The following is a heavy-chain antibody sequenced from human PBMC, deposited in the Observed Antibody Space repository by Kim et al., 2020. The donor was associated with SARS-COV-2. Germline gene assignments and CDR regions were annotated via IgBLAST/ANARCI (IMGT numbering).Heavy chain of an antibody. V-gene: IGHV3-23*01. CDR1: GFTFSSYA. D-gene: IGHD6-13*01. J-gene: IGHJ4*02. CDR2: ISGSGGST. Sequence: GGSLRLSCAASGFTFSSYAMSWVRQAPGKGLEWVSAISGSGGSTYYADSVKGRFTISRDNSKNTLYLQMNSLRAEDTAVYYCAKARGYSSSHTQYYFDYWGQGTLVTVSS. CDR3: AKARGYSSSHTQYYFDY.